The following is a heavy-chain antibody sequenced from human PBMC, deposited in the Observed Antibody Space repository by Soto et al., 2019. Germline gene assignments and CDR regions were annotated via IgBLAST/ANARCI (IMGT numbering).Heavy chain of an antibody. D-gene: IGHD2-21*02. CDR3: ARAYCGGDCIRGDAFDI. Sequence: GSLRLSCAASGFTVSSNYVSWVRQAPGKGLEWVSVIYSGGSTYYADSVKGRFTISRDNSENTLYLQMNSLRAEDTAVYYCARAYCGGDCIRGDAFDIWGQGTMVTVSS. CDR1: GFTVSSNY. J-gene: IGHJ3*02. CDR2: IYSGGST. V-gene: IGHV3-53*01.